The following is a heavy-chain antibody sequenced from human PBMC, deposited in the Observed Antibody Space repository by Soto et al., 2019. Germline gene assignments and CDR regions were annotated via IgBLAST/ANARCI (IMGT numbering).Heavy chain of an antibody. J-gene: IGHJ5*02. Sequence: GGSLRLSCAASGFTFSHAWMIWVRQAPGKGLEWVGRIKSKADGETKDYGAPVRGRFTISRDDSQDILYLHMNSLRIEDTAVYYCCVIKRRDQYSTSGYWFDPWGPGTLVTVSS. CDR3: CVIKRRDQYSTSGYWFDP. CDR1: GFTFSHAW. CDR2: IKSKADGETK. D-gene: IGHD4-4*01. V-gene: IGHV3-15*01.